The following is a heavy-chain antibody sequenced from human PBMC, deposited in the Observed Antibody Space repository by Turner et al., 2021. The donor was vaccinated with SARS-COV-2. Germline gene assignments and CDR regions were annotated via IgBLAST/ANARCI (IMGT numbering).Heavy chain of an antibody. J-gene: IGHJ5*01. CDR2: IYYRGRT. D-gene: IGHD3-3*01. V-gene: IGHV4-59*01. CDR3: ARELRFNWLDS. CDR1: GGSISSDF. Sequence: QVQLQESGPGLVKPSETLSLTCTVSGGSISSDFWSWTRQPPGKGLEWIGYIYYRGRTNYNPSLKSRVTMSVDTSKNQFSLKLRSVTAADTAVYYCARELRFNWLDSWGQGTLVTVSS.